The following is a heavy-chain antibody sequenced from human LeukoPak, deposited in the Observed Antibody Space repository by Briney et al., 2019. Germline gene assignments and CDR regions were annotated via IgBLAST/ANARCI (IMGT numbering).Heavy chain of an antibody. CDR3: ARGRTDYDFRSGHGGDAFDI. V-gene: IGHV1-18*01. CDR1: GYTFTSYG. CDR2: ISAYNGNT. Sequence: ASVKVSCKASGYTFTSYGISWVRQAPGQGLEWMGWISAYNGNTNYAQKLQGRVTMTTDTSTSTAYMELRSLRSDDTAVYYCARGRTDYDFRSGHGGDAFDIWGQGTMVTVSS. J-gene: IGHJ3*02. D-gene: IGHD3-3*01.